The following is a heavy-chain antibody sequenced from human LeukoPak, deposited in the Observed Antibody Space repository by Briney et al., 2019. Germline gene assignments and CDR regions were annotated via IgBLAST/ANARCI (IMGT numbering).Heavy chain of an antibody. CDR1: GGTFSSYA. Sequence: GASVKVSCKASGGTFSSYAISWVRQAPGQGLEWMGGIIPIFGTANYAQKFQGRVTITADKSTSTAYMELSSLRSDDTAVYYCARDLKRLTSGWITAAAGDYWGQGTLVTVSS. CDR3: ARDLKRLTSGWITAAAGDY. V-gene: IGHV1-69*06. D-gene: IGHD6-19*01. J-gene: IGHJ4*02. CDR2: IIPIFGTA.